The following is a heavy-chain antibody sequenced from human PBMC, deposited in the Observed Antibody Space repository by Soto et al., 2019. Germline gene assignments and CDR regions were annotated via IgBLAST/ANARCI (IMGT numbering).Heavy chain of an antibody. CDR1: GRSFSGYY. CDR3: ARRRVTFFGVPRGGMDV. V-gene: IGHV4-34*01. CDR2: INHSGST. D-gene: IGHD3-3*01. J-gene: IGHJ6*02. Sequence: QVQLQQWGAGLLKPSETLSLTCAVYGRSFSGYYWSWIRQPPGKGLEWIGEINHSGSTNYNPSLKSRVTISVDTSKNQFSLKLSSVTAADTAVYYCARRRVTFFGVPRGGMDVWGQGTTVTVSS.